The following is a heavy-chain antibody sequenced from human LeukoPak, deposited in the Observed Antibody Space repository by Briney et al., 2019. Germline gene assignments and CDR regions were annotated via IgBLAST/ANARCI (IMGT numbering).Heavy chain of an antibody. D-gene: IGHD3-9*01. V-gene: IGHV3-48*01. CDR3: ARDRNYDILTGFSGGDWFDR. Sequence: GGSLRLSCAASGFTFSSYSMNWVRQAPGKGLEWVSYISSSSSTIYYADSVKGRFTISRDNAKNSLYLQMNSLRAEDTAVYYCARDRNYDILTGFSGGDWFDRWGQGTLVTVS. J-gene: IGHJ5*02. CDR2: ISSSSSTI. CDR1: GFTFSSYS.